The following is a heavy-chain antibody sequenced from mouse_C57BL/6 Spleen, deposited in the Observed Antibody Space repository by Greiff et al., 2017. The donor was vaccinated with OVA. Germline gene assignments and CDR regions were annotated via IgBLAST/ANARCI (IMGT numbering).Heavy chain of an antibody. CDR3: ARSGFYYDYAY. J-gene: IGHJ2*01. CDR1: GYTFTSYW. Sequence: QVQLQQPGTELVKPGASVKLSCKASGYTFTSYWMHWVKQRPGQGLEWIGNINPSNGGTNYNEKFKSKATLTVDKSSSTAYMQLSSLTSEDYAVYYSARSGFYYDYAYWGQGTTLTVSS. D-gene: IGHD2-4*01. V-gene: IGHV1-53*01. CDR2: INPSNGGT.